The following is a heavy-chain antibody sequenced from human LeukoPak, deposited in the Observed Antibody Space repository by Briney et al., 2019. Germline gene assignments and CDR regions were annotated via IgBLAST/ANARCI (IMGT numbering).Heavy chain of an antibody. CDR3: ARDRIGYGRITIFGVVTRDAFDI. Sequence: GGTFSSYAXXXXGXAXGKXLXXXXXXXXXXGTENYAQKFQGRVTITADESTSTAYMELSSLRSEDTAVYYCARDRIGYGRITIFGVVTRDAFDIWGQGTMVTVSS. D-gene: IGHD3-3*01. CDR1: GGTFSSYA. J-gene: IGHJ3*02. V-gene: IGHV1-69*01. CDR2: XXXXXGTE.